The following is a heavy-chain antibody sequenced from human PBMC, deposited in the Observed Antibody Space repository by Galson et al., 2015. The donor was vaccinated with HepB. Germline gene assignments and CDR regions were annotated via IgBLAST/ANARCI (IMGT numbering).Heavy chain of an antibody. J-gene: IGHJ4*02. CDR2: IYTTGST. CDR3: AREWGL. V-gene: IGHV4-4*07. D-gene: IGHD1-26*01. Sequence: WGWIRQPAGSGLEWIGRIYTTGSTNYNPSLKSRVTMSVDASKNQFSLKLTSVTAADTAVYYCAREWGLWGQGTLVTVSS.